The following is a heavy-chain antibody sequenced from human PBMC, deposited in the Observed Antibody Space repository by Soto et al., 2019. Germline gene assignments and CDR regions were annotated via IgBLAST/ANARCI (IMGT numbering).Heavy chain of an antibody. V-gene: IGHV1-69*06. D-gene: IGHD6-19*01. CDR3: TGAVAGTGYYYYYGMDV. Sequence: SVKVSCKASGGTFSSYAISWVRQAPGQGLEWMGGIIPIFGTANYAQRFQGRVTITADKSTSTAYMELSSLRSEDTAVYYCTGAVAGTGYYYYYGMDVWGQGTTVTVSS. J-gene: IGHJ6*02. CDR2: IIPIFGTA. CDR1: GGTFSSYA.